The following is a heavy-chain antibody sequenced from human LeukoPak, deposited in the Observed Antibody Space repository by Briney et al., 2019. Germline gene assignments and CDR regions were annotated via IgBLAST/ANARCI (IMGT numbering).Heavy chain of an antibody. CDR3: ARGITYYDFWSGYYPYYYYGMDV. D-gene: IGHD3-3*01. V-gene: IGHV3-53*01. CDR1: GYTVSSNY. J-gene: IGHJ6*02. Sequence: PGGSLRLSCAASGYTVSSNYMSWVRQAPGKGLEWVSVIYSGGSTYYADSVKGRFTISRDNSKNKLYLQMNSLRAEDTAVYYCARGITYYDFWSGYYPYYYYGMDVWGQGTTVTVSS. CDR2: IYSGGST.